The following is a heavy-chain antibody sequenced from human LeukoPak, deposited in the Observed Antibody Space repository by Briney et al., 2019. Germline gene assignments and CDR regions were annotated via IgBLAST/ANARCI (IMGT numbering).Heavy chain of an antibody. V-gene: IGHV3-23*01. CDR3: AKNCGGACYSSFDY. CDR1: GFTFRNYA. J-gene: IGHJ4*02. D-gene: IGHD2-21*02. Sequence: PGGSLRLSCAASGFTFRNYAMTWVRQAPGKGLEWVSTLSGSDGSTYYADSVKGRFAISRDNSRNTLYLQMNSLRAEDTAVYYCAKNCGGACYSSFDYWGQGTLVTVSS. CDR2: LSGSDGST.